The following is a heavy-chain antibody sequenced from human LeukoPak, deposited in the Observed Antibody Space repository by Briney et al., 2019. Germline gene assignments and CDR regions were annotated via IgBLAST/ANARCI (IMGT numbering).Heavy chain of an antibody. CDR1: GYTFTSYY. CDR3: ARVVRETYFDY. D-gene: IGHD3-16*02. Sequence: ASVKVSCKASGYTFTSYYMHWVRQAPGQGLEWMGIINPSGGSTSYAQKFQGRVTMTRDTSTSTVYMELSSLRSDDTAVYYCARVVRETYFDYWGQGTLVTVSS. V-gene: IGHV1-46*01. J-gene: IGHJ4*02. CDR2: INPSGGST.